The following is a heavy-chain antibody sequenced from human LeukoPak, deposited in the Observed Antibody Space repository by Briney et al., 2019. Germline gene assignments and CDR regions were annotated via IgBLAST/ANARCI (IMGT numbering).Heavy chain of an antibody. Sequence: GGSLRLSCAASGFTFSSYSMNWVRQAPGKGLEWVSSISSSSSYIYYADSVKGRFTISRDNAKNSLYLQMNSLRAEDTAVYYCARDRPYYDFWSGPYYYHGMDVWGQGTTVTVSS. CDR2: ISSSSSYI. CDR3: ARDRPYYDFWSGPYYYHGMDV. CDR1: GFTFSSYS. D-gene: IGHD3-3*01. V-gene: IGHV3-21*01. J-gene: IGHJ6*02.